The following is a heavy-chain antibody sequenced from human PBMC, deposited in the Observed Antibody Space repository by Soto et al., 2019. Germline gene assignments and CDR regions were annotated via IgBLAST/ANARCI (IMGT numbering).Heavy chain of an antibody. J-gene: IGHJ3*02. CDR2: ISSDGTST. Sequence: EVQLVESGGGLVQPGGSLTLSCAASGFTFSNHWMHWVRQAPGKGLVWVSRISSDGTSTAHADSVKGRLTISRDNAKNKLYLRMNTLRAEATAVYYCARGTRAWRNCLDIWGQGTKVTVSA. CDR3: ARGTRAWRNCLDI. V-gene: IGHV3-74*01. CDR1: GFTFSNHW. D-gene: IGHD2-15*01.